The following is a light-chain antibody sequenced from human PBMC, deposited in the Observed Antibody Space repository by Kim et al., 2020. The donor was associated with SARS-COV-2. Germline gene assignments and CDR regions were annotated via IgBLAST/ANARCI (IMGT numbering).Light chain of an antibody. CDR1: SLRSYY. V-gene: IGLV3-19*01. CDR2: GKN. Sequence: SSELTQDPAVSVALGQTVRITCQGDSLRSYYATWYQQKPGQAPIVVIYGKNNRPSGVPDRFSGSSSGNTAYLTITGTQADDEADYYCNSRDSNDYVVFGGGTKLTVL. J-gene: IGLJ2*01. CDR3: NSRDSNDYVV.